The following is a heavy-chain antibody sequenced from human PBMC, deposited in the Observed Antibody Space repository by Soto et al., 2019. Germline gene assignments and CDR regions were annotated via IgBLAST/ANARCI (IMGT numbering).Heavy chain of an antibody. D-gene: IGHD1-1*01. Sequence: QVHLVQSGAEVKKPGASVKVSCKASGYTFTSYGITWVRQAPGQGLEWMGWISAHNGNTDYAQKLQGRVIVTRDTPTSTAYMELRSLRSDDTAVYYWAGGRYGDYWGREPWSPSPQ. V-gene: IGHV1-18*01. J-gene: IGHJ4*02. CDR1: GYTFTSYG. CDR3: AGGRYGDY. CDR2: ISAHNGNT.